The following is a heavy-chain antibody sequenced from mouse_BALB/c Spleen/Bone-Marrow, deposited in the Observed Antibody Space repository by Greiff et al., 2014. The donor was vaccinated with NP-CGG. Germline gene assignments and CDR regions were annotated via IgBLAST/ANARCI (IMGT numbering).Heavy chain of an antibody. V-gene: IGHV1-9*01. CDR2: ILPGSGST. CDR1: GYTFSSYW. CDR3: AREDGLWYFDV. J-gene: IGHJ1*01. D-gene: IGHD1-1*01. Sequence: QVQLQQSEAELMKPGASVKISCKATGYTFSSYWIEWVKQRPGHGLEWIGEILPGSGSTNYNEKFKGKATFTADTSSNTAYMQLSSLTSEDSAVYYCAREDGLWYFDVWGAGTTVTVSS.